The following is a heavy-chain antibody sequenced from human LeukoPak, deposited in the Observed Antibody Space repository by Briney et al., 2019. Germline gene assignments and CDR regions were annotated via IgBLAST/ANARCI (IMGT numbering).Heavy chain of an antibody. V-gene: IGHV1-18*01. Sequence: GASVKVSCKASGGTFSSYAISWVRQAPGQGLEWMGWISAYNGNTNYAQKLQGRVTMTTDTSTSTAYMELRSLRSDDTAVYYCARVRDYYYDSSATDAFDIWGQGTMVTVSS. CDR1: GGTFSSYA. J-gene: IGHJ3*02. CDR3: ARVRDYYYDSSATDAFDI. CDR2: ISAYNGNT. D-gene: IGHD3-22*01.